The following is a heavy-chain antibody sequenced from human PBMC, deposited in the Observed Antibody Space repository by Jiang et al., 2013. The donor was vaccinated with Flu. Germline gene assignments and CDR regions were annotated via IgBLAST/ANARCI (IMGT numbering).Heavy chain of an antibody. CDR1: GDSIRRGNYY. D-gene: IGHD2-8*01. Sequence: GSGLVKPSQTLSLTCTVSGDSIRRGNYYWNWIRLLPGKGLEWIGYSFFSGGTYYKESLKSRVTISVDTSTNQFSLRLNSVTPADTAVYYCARANNGGSLQDAFDIWGQGTLVTVSS. V-gene: IGHV4-31*03. CDR3: ARANNGGSLQDAFDI. CDR2: SFFSGGT. J-gene: IGHJ3*02.